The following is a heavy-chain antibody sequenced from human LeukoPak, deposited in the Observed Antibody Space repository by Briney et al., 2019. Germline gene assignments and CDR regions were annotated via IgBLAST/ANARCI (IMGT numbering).Heavy chain of an antibody. V-gene: IGHV1-18*01. CDR2: ISAYNGNT. CDR1: GYTFTIYG. CDR3: ARVDQSYYDFWSGYGYYYYGMDV. Sequence: ASVNVSCTASGYTFTIYGISWVRQAPGQGLEWMGWISAYNGNTNYAQKLQGRVTMTTDTSTSTAYMELRSLRSDDTAVYYCARVDQSYYDFWSGYGYYYYGMDVWGQGTTVTVSS. J-gene: IGHJ6*02. D-gene: IGHD3-3*01.